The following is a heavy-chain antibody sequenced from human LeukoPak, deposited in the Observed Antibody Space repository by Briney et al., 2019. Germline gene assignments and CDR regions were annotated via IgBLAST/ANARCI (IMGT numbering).Heavy chain of an antibody. J-gene: IGHJ4*02. CDR2: IYYSGST. D-gene: IGHD2-2*01. CDR1: GGSISSYY. V-gene: IGHV4-59*01. Sequence: SETLSLACTVSGGSISSYYWSWIRQPPGKGLEWIGYIYYSGSTNYNPSLKSRVTISVDTSKNQFSLKLSSVTAADTAVYYCARAPTVSVGYCSSVSCQADYWGQGTLVTVSS. CDR3: ARAPTVSVGYCSSVSCQADY.